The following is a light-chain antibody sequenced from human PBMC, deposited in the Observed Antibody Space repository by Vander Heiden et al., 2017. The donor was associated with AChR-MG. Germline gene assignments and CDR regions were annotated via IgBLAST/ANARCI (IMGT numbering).Light chain of an antibody. J-gene: IGLJ2*01. V-gene: IGLV2-8*01. CDR2: EVS. CDR1: SSDVGGHNY. CDR3: SSYAGSNNLGV. Sequence: QSALTQPPSASGSPGQSVNIPCTGTSSDVGGHNYVSWYQQHPGKAPKLMIYEVSKRPSGVPDRFSGSKSGSTASLTISGLQAEDEADYYCSSYAGSNNLGVFGGGTKLTVL.